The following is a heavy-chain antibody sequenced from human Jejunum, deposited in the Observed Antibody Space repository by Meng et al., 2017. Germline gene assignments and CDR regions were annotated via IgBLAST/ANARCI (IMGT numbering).Heavy chain of an antibody. CDR1: GFTFSSYA. D-gene: IGHD3-3*01. Sequence: GRLGESRGGVVQPGRSLRLSCAASGFTFSSYAMHWVRQAPGKGLEWLAVISDDGNRQYYPDSVKGRLTISRDNSRNTLFVQMNSLSAEDTAVYYCAKDGGIGFTDFDYWGQGTLVTVSS. CDR2: ISDDGNRQ. V-gene: IGHV3-30*01. CDR3: AKDGGIGFTDFDY. J-gene: IGHJ4*02.